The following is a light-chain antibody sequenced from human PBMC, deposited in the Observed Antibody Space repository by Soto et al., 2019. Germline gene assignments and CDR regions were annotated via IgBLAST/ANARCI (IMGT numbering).Light chain of an antibody. CDR3: LQHSSYPLT. V-gene: IGKV1-17*01. CDR2: AAS. J-gene: IGKJ4*01. CDR1: QGVAKD. Sequence: DIQMTQSPSSLYAYVGDRVTLTCRASQGVAKDLAWYQQKPGKAPKRLIYAASNLQNGVPSRFSGSGAGTEFTLTISSLQPEDFATYYCLQHSSYPLTFGGGTKVDIK.